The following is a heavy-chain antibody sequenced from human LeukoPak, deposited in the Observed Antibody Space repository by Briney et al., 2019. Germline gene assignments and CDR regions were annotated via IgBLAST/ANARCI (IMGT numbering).Heavy chain of an antibody. CDR1: GYTFASYD. J-gene: IGHJ4*02. CDR3: ARGEVYWRTPFDY. V-gene: IGHV1-8*01. D-gene: IGHD1-1*01. Sequence: ASVKVSCKASGYTFASYDINWVRQATGQGLEWMGWINPNSGNTGYTQKFQGRVTMTRDTSISTAYMEVSSLRSEDTAVYYCARGEVYWRTPFDYWGQGTLVTVSS. CDR2: INPNSGNT.